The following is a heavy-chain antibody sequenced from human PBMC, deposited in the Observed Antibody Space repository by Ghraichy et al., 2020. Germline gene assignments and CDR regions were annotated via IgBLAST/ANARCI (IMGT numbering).Heavy chain of an antibody. CDR2: IYYSGST. CDR3: AGTKLREWELAPAAFDI. Sequence: SETLSLTCTVSGGSISSYYWSWIRQPPGKGLEWIGYIYYSGSTNYNPSLKSRVTISVDTSKNQFSLKLSSVTAADTAVYYCAGTKLREWELAPAAFDIWGQGTMVTVSS. CDR1: GGSISSYY. D-gene: IGHD1-26*01. J-gene: IGHJ3*02. V-gene: IGHV4-59*01.